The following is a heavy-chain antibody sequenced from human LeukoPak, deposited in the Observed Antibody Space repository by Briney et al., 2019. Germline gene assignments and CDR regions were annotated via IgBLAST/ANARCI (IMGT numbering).Heavy chain of an antibody. CDR2: INPNSGGT. J-gene: IGHJ4*02. CDR3: ARGAIFYCSSTSCYEAFDY. D-gene: IGHD2-2*01. V-gene: IGHV1-2*02. CDR1: GYTFTGYY. Sequence: ASVKVSCKASGYTFTGYYMHWVRQAPGQGLEWMGWINPNSGGTNYAQKFQGRVTMTRDTSISTAYMELSRLRSDDTAVYYCARGAIFYCSSTSCYEAFDYWGQGTLVTVSS.